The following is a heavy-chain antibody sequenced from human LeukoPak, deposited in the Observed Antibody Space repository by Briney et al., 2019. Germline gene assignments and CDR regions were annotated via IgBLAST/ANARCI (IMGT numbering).Heavy chain of an antibody. D-gene: IGHD3-10*01. J-gene: IGHJ4*02. Sequence: GGSLRLSCAASGFTVSSNYMSWVRQAPGKGLEWVSVIYSGGSTYYADSVKGRFTISRHNSKNTLYLQMNSLRAEDTAVYYCAKVDYGSGSYEGGYYYWGQGTLVTVSS. CDR2: IYSGGST. CDR1: GFTVSSNY. V-gene: IGHV3-53*01. CDR3: AKVDYGSGSYEGGYYY.